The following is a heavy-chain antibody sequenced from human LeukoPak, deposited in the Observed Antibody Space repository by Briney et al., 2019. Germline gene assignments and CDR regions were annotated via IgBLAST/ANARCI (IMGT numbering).Heavy chain of an antibody. J-gene: IGHJ3*02. CDR3: ARVDYYDSSVGGVFDI. CDR2: ISSSSSYI. Sequence: GGSLRLSCAASGFTFSSYSTNWVRQAPGKGLEWVSSISSSSSYIYYADSVKGRFTISRDNAKNSLYLQMNSLRAEDTAVYYCARVDYYDSSVGGVFDIWGQGTMVTVSS. CDR1: GFTFSSYS. D-gene: IGHD3-22*01. V-gene: IGHV3-21*01.